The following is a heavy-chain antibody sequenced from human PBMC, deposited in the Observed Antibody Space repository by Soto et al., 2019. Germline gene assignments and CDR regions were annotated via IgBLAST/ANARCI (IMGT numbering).Heavy chain of an antibody. CDR2: ISAYNGNT. CDR3: AGEEALLCFGELAY. D-gene: IGHD3-10*01. V-gene: IGHV1-18*01. CDR1: GYTFTSYG. Sequence: QVQLVQSGAEVKKPGASVKVSCKASGYTFTSYGISWVRQAPGQGLEWMGWISAYNGNTNYAQKLQGRVTMTTDTSTSKAYMELSGLRSDCQGGYYCAGEEALLCFGELAYWGQGTPVTVSS. J-gene: IGHJ4*01.